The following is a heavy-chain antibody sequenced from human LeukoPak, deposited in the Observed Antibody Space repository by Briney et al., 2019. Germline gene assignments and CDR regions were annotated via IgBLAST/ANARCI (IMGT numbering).Heavy chain of an antibody. V-gene: IGHV3-21*01. CDR1: GFTFSSYS. CDR2: ISSSSSYI. CDR3: ARDSGYYDFWSGYPDSYGMDV. Sequence: PGGSLRLSCAASGFTFSSYSMNWVRQAPGKGLGWVSSISSSSSYIYYADSVKGRFTISRDNAKNSLYLQMNSLRAEDTAVYYCARDSGYYDFWSGYPDSYGMDVWGQGTTVTVSS. D-gene: IGHD3-3*01. J-gene: IGHJ6*02.